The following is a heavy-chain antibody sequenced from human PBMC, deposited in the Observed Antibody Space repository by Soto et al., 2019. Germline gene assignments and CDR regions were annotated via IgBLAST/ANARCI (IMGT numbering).Heavy chain of an antibody. CDR3: ARQGSGSEYPQYFYYGMDV. Sequence: VELVQSGAEVEKPGAAVRISCKTSGYTFTAYYIHWVRQAPGQGLEWMGWINPNSGVANYAQKFQGRVNMTRETSISTVYMELTKMRSEDTTIYYCARQGSGSEYPQYFYYGMDVWVQGTTAAATS. J-gene: IGHJ6*02. CDR1: GYTFTAYY. CDR2: INPNSGVA. D-gene: IGHD5-12*01. V-gene: IGHV1-2*02.